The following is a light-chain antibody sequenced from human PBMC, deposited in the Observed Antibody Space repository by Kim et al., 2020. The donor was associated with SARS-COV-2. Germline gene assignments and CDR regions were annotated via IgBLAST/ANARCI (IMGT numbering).Light chain of an antibody. CDR2: GAS. CDR1: QSVRSNY. V-gene: IGKV3-20*01. J-gene: IGKJ4*01. CDR3: QQYDSSPLT. Sequence: SPGERATLSCRASQSVRSNYLAWYQQKLGQAPRLLIYGASNRATGIPDRFSGSGSGTDFTLTITRLEPEDFAVYYCQQYDSSPLTFGGGTKVEIK.